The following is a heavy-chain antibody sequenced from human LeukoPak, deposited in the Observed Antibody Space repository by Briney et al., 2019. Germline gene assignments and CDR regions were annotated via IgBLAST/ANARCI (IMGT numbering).Heavy chain of an antibody. V-gene: IGHV3-33*01. CDR2: IWYDGSNK. J-gene: IGHJ6*02. D-gene: IGHD3-10*01. CDR1: GFTFSSYG. CDR3: ARDGESMDV. Sequence: PGGSLRLSRAASGFTFSSYGMHWVRQAPGKGLEWVAVIWYDGSNKYYADSVKGRFTISRDNSKNTLYLQMNSLRAEDTAVYYCARDGESMDVWGQGTTVTVSS.